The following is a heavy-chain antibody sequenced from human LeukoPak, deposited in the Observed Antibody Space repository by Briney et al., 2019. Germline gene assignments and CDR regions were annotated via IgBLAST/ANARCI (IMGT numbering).Heavy chain of an antibody. CDR1: GGTFSSNA. CDR3: AREPHYDFWSGSSSWFDP. D-gene: IGHD3-3*01. V-gene: IGHV1-69*13. CDR2: IIPIFGTA. Sequence: SVKVSCKASGGTFSSNAISWVRQAPGQGLEWMGGIIPIFGTANYAQKFQGRVTITADESTSTAYMELCSLRSEDTAVYYCAREPHYDFWSGSSSWFDPWGQGTLVTVSS. J-gene: IGHJ5*02.